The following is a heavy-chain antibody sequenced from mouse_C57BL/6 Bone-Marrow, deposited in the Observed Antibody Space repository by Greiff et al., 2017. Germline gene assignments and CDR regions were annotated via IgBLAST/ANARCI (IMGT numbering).Heavy chain of an antibody. CDR2: IHPNSGST. V-gene: IGHV1-64*01. CDR1: GYTFTSYW. CDR3: ARRAYPFAY. J-gene: IGHJ3*01. D-gene: IGHD3-3*01. Sequence: QVQLKQPGAELVKPGASVKLSCKASGYTFTSYWMHWVKQRPGQGLEWIGMIHPNSGSTNYNEKFKSKATLTVDKSSRTAYMQLSSRTSEDSAVYYCARRAYPFAYWGQGTLVTVSA.